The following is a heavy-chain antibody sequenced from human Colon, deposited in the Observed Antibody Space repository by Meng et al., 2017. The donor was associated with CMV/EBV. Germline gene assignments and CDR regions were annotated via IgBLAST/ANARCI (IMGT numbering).Heavy chain of an antibody. D-gene: IGHD4-17*01. CDR1: GLNFIDAW. Sequence: GGSLRLSCVVSGLNFIDAWVTWVRQVPGKGLEWIGLTRGRSGGETYAAPVKGTFIISRDDSKSTVYLQMNNLKTEDTALYYCAWMNTVTSVGQWGQGTLVTVSS. V-gene: IGHV3-15*01. CDR2: TRGRSGGET. J-gene: IGHJ4*02. CDR3: AWMNTVTSVGQ.